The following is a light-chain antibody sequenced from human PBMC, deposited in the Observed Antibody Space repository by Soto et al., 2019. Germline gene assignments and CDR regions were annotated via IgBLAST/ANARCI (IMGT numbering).Light chain of an antibody. Sequence: DIQMTQSPSSLSASVGDRVTITCRARQSISYYLNWYQQKPGKAPKLLIYAESSLQSGVPSRFSGGRSGTDLTLTISSLQPEDFATYYCQQSYSNPRTFGQGTKVEIK. V-gene: IGKV1-39*01. CDR3: QQSYSNPRT. CDR1: QSISYY. CDR2: AES. J-gene: IGKJ2*01.